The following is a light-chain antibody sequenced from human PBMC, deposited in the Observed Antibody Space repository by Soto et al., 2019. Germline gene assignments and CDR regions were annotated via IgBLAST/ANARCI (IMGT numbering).Light chain of an antibody. CDR1: SSDIGAYNF. CDR2: DVN. V-gene: IGLV2-14*03. J-gene: IGLJ2*01. CDR3: TSWTTSTTMI. Sequence: QSVLTQPASVSGSPGQSITISCTGTSSDIGAYNFVSWYQQHPGKAPKLMLYDVNIRPSGVSNRFSGSKSGNTASLTISGLQAEDEAHYYCTSWTTSTTMIFGGGTKLTVL.